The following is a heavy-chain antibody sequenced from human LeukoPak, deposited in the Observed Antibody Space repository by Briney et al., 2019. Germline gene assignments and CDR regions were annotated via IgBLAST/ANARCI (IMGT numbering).Heavy chain of an antibody. J-gene: IGHJ3*02. V-gene: IGHV3-23*01. D-gene: IGHD5-12*01. CDR2: ISAGGTAI. CDR3: AKGGYIGYNGLFDI. Sequence: PGGSLRLSCAASGLTFAPYIVSWVRQAPGKGLQWVSAISAGGTAIYYAGSVKGRFTISRDDSNNMLYLQMNSLRDEDTATYYCAKGGYIGYNGLFDIWGQGTTVIVSS. CDR1: GLTFAPYI.